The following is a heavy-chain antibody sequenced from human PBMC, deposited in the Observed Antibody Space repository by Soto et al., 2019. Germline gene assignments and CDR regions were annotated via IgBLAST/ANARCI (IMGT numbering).Heavy chain of an antibody. Sequence: ASVKVSCKASGGTFSSYAISWVRQAPGQGLEWMGGIIPIFGTANYAQKFQGRVTITADESTSTAYMELSSLRSEDTAVYYCSSSHPDYYFDYWGQGTLVTVSS. CDR3: SSSHPDYYFDY. V-gene: IGHV1-69*13. J-gene: IGHJ4*02. CDR2: IIPIFGTA. CDR1: GGTFSSYA. D-gene: IGHD6-6*01.